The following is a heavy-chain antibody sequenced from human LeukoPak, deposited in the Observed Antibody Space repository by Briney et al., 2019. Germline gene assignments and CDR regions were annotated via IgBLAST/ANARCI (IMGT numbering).Heavy chain of an antibody. CDR3: AKDKGIAAAGTGIGAFDI. J-gene: IGHJ3*02. Sequence: GGSLRLSCAASGFTFSSYGMHWVRQAPGKGLEWVAFIRYDGSNKYYADSVKGRFTISRDNSKNTLYLQMNSLRAEDTALYYCAKDKGIAAAGTGIGAFDIWGQGTMVTVSS. CDR1: GFTFSSYG. V-gene: IGHV3-30*02. D-gene: IGHD6-13*01. CDR2: IRYDGSNK.